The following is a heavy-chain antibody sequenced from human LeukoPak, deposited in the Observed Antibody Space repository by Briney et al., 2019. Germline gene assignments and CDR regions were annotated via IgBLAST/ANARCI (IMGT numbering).Heavy chain of an antibody. V-gene: IGHV1-2*02. CDR2: INPNSGGT. Sequence: ASVKVSCKASGYTFTGYYMHWVRQAPGQGLEWMGWINPNSGGTNYAQKFQGRVTMTRDTSISTAYMELSGLRSDDTAVYYCARVGIRIAVAGYYFDYWGQGTLVTVSS. CDR3: ARVGIRIAVAGYYFDY. D-gene: IGHD6-19*01. CDR1: GYTFTGYY. J-gene: IGHJ4*02.